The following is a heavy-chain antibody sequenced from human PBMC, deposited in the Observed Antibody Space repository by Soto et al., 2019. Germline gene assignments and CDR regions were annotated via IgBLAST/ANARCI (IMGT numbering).Heavy chain of an antibody. J-gene: IGHJ4*02. CDR3: ASFDFWNGYGY. CDR2: MYHSGST. V-gene: IGHV4-4*01. Sequence: PSETLSLTCVVSGGSISSSNWWSWVRQPPGKGLEWIGEMYHSGSTNYNPSLKSRVTISVDKSKSQFSLNLNSVTAADTAVYCCASFDFWNGYGYWGQGTLVTVSS. D-gene: IGHD3-3*01. CDR1: GGSISSSNW.